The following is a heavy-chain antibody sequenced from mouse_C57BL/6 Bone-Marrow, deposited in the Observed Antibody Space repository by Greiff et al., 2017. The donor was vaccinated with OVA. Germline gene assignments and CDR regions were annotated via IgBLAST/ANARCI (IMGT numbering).Heavy chain of an antibody. CDR3: ARLDAMDY. CDR2: ISNGGGST. V-gene: IGHV5-12*01. J-gene: IGHJ4*01. CDR1: GFTFSDFY. Sequence: DVHLVESGGGLVQPGGSLKLSCAASGFTFSDFYMYWIRQTPEKRLEWVACISNGGGSTYYPDTVKGRFTISRDNAKNTLYLQMSRLKSEDTAMYYCARLDAMDYWGQGTSVTVSS.